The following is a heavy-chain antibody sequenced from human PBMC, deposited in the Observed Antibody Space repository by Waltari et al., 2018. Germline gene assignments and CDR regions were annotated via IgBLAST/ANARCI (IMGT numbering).Heavy chain of an antibody. Sequence: QVQLVASGGGVVQPGRSLRLSCAASGCSLGTYGMHWVRQAPGKGLEWVALIFFGGGDSFYADSVRGRFTISRDNSKNTLYLDINSLRLDDTAIYYCAKDAFGNTYLDHWGQGTLVTVSS. V-gene: IGHV3-30*19. D-gene: IGHD3-10*01. CDR2: IFFGGGDS. CDR3: AKDAFGNTYLDH. J-gene: IGHJ4*02. CDR1: GCSLGTYG.